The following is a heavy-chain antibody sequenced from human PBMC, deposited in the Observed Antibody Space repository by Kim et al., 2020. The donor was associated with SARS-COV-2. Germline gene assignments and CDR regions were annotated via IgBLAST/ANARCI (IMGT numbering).Heavy chain of an antibody. J-gene: IGHJ5*02. D-gene: IGHD6-13*01. CDR3: ARDVTAAAGITT. CDR2: IYYSGST. CDR1: GGSINSYY. V-gene: IGHV4-59*01. Sequence: SETLSLTCTVSGGSINSYYWSWFRQPPGKGLEWIGYIYYSGSTNYNPSLKSRVTISVDTSKNQFSLKLSSVTAADTAVYYCARDVTAAAGITTWGQGTLVTVSS.